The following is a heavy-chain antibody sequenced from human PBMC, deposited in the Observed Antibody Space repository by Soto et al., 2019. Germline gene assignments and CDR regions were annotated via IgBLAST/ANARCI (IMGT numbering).Heavy chain of an antibody. D-gene: IGHD2-2*02. J-gene: IGHJ4*02. CDR2: ISYDGSNK. CDR3: WGRAIPIDY. V-gene: IGHV3-30*03. CDR1: GFTFSSYG. Sequence: GGSLRLSCAASGFTFSSYGMHWVRQAPGKGLEWVAVISYDGSNKYYADSVKGRFTISRDNSKNTLYLQMNSLRAEDTAVYCCWGRAIPIDYWGQGTLVTVSS.